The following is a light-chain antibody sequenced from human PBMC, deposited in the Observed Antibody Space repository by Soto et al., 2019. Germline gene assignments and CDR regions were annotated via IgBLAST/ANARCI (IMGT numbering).Light chain of an antibody. CDR1: QNINNY. CDR2: DAS. J-gene: IGKJ1*01. Sequence: IQMTQSPSSLSASVGDRVTITCQASQNINNYLNWYQQKPGRAPKLPIYDASNLEAGVPSRFRGSGSGTDFTLTISCLQSEDFATYYCQQYYSYPRTFGQGTKVDIK. CDR3: QQYYSYPRT. V-gene: IGKV1-33*01.